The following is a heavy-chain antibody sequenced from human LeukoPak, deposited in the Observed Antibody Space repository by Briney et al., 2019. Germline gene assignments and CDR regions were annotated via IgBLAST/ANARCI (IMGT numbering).Heavy chain of an antibody. Sequence: GGSLRLSCAASGFTFSSYSMNWXRQAPGKXLEWXSSISSSSSYIYYADSVKGRFTISRDNAKNSLYLQMNSLRAEDTAVYYCARDRPAYCGGDCYSGYWGQGTLVTVSS. CDR3: ARDRPAYCGGDCYSGY. CDR1: GFTFSSYS. CDR2: ISSSSSYI. D-gene: IGHD2-21*02. J-gene: IGHJ4*02. V-gene: IGHV3-21*01.